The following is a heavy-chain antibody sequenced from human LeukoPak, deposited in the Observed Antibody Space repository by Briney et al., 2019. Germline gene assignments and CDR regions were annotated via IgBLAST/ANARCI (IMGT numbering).Heavy chain of an antibody. CDR1: GFTFSSYW. D-gene: IGHD5-18*01. CDR3: ASAYSYGDYFDY. J-gene: IGHJ4*02. V-gene: IGHV3-7*01. CDR2: IKQDGSEK. Sequence: GGSLRLSCAASGFTFSSYWMSWVRQAPGKGLEWVANIKQDGSEKYYVDSVKGRFTISRDIAKNSLYLQMNSLRAEDTAVYYCASAYSYGDYFDYWGQGTLVTVSS.